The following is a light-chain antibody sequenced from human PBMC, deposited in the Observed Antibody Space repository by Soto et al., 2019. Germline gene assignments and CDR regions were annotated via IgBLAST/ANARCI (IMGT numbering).Light chain of an antibody. CDR3: QQTYNTPYT. Sequence: DIQMTQSPSSLSASVGDRVTIACRASQSISSYLNWYHQRPGKAPKVLIYATSTLQSGVPSRFSGSGSGTNFTLTISSLQPEDSETYYCQQTYNTPYTFGRGTKVDIK. V-gene: IGKV1-39*01. CDR2: ATS. CDR1: QSISSY. J-gene: IGKJ2*01.